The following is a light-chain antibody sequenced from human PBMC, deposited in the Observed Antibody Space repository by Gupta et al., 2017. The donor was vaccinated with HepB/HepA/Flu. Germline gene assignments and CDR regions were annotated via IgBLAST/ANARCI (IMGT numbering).Light chain of an antibody. CDR2: FAS. Sequence: EIVLTQTPDCHSVTPKEKVTITCRASHRIGSSLHWDQQKPEQSPKLLIKFASQYGSGVPSRFSGSGSGTXFTLTIXSLEAEDAARYYCQQSSSLFGTFGXGTKVEIK. CDR3: QQSSSLFGT. J-gene: IGKJ1*01. CDR1: HRIGSS. V-gene: IGKV6-21*01.